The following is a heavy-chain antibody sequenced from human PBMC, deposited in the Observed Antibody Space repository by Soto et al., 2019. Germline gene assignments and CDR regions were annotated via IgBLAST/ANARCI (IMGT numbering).Heavy chain of an antibody. Sequence: PGGSLRLSCAASGFTFSSYSMNWVRQAPGKGLEWVSAISSSSSCIYYADSVKGRFTISRDNSKNTLYLQMNSLRAEDTAVYYCAKVSNTAMAKWGQGTLVTVSS. V-gene: IGHV3-21*04. CDR1: GFTFSSYS. J-gene: IGHJ4*02. CDR2: ISSSSSCI. CDR3: AKVSNTAMAK. D-gene: IGHD5-18*01.